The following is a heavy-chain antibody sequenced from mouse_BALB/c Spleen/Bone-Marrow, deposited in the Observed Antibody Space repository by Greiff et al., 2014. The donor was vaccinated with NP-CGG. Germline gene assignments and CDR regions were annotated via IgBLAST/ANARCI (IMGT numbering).Heavy chain of an antibody. CDR2: ISSGGSYT. V-gene: IGHV5-6*01. J-gene: IGHJ4*01. D-gene: IGHD2-1*01. Sequence: EVNLVESGGDLVKPGGSLKLSCAASGFTFSRYGMSWVRQTPDKGLEWVANISSGGSYTYYPDSVKGRSTISRDNAKNTLYLHMSSLKSEDTAMYYCARQYGNLGVMDYWGQGTSVTVSS. CDR3: ARQYGNLGVMDY. CDR1: GFTFSRYG.